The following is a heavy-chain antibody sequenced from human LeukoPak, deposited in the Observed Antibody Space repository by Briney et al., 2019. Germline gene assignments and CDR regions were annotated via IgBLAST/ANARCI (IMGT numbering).Heavy chain of an antibody. CDR2: IYYSGST. Sequence: SETLSLTCTVSGGSISSSSYYWGWLRQPPGKGLEWIGSIYYSGSTYYNPSLKSRVTISVDTSKNQFSLKLSSVTAADTAVYYCAKGTTFYYYGMDVWGQGTTVTVSS. CDR3: AKGTTFYYYGMDV. J-gene: IGHJ6*02. CDR1: GGSISSSSYY. V-gene: IGHV4-39*01. D-gene: IGHD1-7*01.